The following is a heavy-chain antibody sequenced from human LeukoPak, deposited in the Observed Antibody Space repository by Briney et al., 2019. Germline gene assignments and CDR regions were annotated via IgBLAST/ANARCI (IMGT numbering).Heavy chain of an antibody. CDR3: ATVDRYDSSGYYYFDY. CDR1: GYTLTELS. D-gene: IGHD3-22*01. V-gene: IGHV1-24*01. CDR2: FDPEDGET. J-gene: IGHJ4*02. Sequence: AASVKVSCKVSGYTLTELSMHWVRQAPGKGLEWMGGFDPEDGETIYAQKFQGRATMTEDTSTDTAYMELSSLRSEDTAVYYCATVDRYDSSGYYYFDYWGQGTLVTVSS.